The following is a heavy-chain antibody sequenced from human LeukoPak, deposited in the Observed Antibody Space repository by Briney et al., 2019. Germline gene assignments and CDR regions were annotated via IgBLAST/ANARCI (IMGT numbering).Heavy chain of an antibody. CDR1: GYTFTDYG. V-gene: IGHV7-4-1*02. J-gene: IGHJ4*02. CDR3: ARVYRSSWYPMDY. CDR2: INTNTGNP. D-gene: IGHD6-13*01. Sequence: SSVEVSCKASGYTFTDYGMSWMRQAPGQGLEWMGWINTNTGNPTYAQGFTGRFVFSLDTSVSTAYLQITSLKAEDTAVYYCARVYRSSWYPMDYWGQGTLVTVSS.